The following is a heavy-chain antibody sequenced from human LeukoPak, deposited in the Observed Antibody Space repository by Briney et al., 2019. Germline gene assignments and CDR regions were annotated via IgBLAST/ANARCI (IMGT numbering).Heavy chain of an antibody. CDR3: ARTYYYGSYYMDV. D-gene: IGHD3-10*01. J-gene: IGHJ6*03. CDR1: GGSISSGGYS. V-gene: IGHV4-30-4*07. CDR2: IYYSGSS. Sequence: TLSLTCAVSGGSISSGGYSWSWIRQPPGKGLVSIGYIYYSGSSFYNPSLKSRVTISLDTSKNQFSLKLSSATAADTAVYYCARTYYYGSYYMDVWGKGTTVTISS.